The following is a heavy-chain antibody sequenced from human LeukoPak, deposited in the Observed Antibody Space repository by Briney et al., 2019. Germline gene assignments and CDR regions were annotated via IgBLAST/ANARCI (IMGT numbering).Heavy chain of an antibody. CDR2: ISYDGSNK. D-gene: IGHD3-3*01. CDR1: GFTFSSYA. Sequence: GRSLRLSCAASGFTFSSYAMHWVRQAPGKGLEWVAVISYDGSNKYYADSVKGRFTISRDNSKNTLYLQMNSLRIEDSAVYYCATGSDFYYASWGQGTLVTVSS. V-gene: IGHV3-30*04. CDR3: ATGSDFYYAS. J-gene: IGHJ5*02.